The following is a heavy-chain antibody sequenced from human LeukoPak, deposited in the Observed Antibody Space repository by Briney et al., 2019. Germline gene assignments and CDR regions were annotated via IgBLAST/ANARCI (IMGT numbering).Heavy chain of an antibody. V-gene: IGHV4-38-2*02. J-gene: IGHJ6*03. Sequence: SETLSLTCTVSGYSISSGYYWGWIRQPPGKGLEWIGSIYHSGSTYYNPSLKSRVTISVDTSKNQFSLKLSSVTAADTAVYYCARGVAVAGPHYYYYYMDVWGKGTTVTVSS. D-gene: IGHD6-19*01. CDR2: IYHSGST. CDR1: GYSISSGYY. CDR3: ARGVAVAGPHYYYYYMDV.